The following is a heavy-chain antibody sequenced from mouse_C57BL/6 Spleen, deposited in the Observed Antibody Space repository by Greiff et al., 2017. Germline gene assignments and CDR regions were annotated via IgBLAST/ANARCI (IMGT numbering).Heavy chain of an antibody. D-gene: IGHD1-1*01. CDR2: IHPKSGST. CDR3: ALLRRGFDV. Sequence: VQLQQPGAELVKPGASVTLSCKASGYTFTSYWMHWVKQRPGQGLEWIGMIHPKSGSTNYNEKFKSKATLTVDKSSSTAYMQLSSLTSEDSAVYYCALLRRGFDVWGTGTTVTVSS. J-gene: IGHJ1*03. V-gene: IGHV1-64*01. CDR1: GYTFTSYW.